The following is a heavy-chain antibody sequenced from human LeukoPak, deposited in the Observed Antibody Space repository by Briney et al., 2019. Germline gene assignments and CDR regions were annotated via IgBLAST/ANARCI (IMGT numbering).Heavy chain of an antibody. Sequence: GGSLRLSCVASGFTFSNYYMSWVRQPPGKGLEWVANINQDGDERNYVDSVNGRFTISRDNAKTSVTLQMISLRAEDTAVYSCVAECYELWAGSNWGEGSLVTVSS. V-gene: IGHV3-7*01. CDR1: GFTFSNYY. CDR3: VAECYELWAGSN. J-gene: IGHJ1*01. D-gene: IGHD6-19*01. CDR2: INQDGDER.